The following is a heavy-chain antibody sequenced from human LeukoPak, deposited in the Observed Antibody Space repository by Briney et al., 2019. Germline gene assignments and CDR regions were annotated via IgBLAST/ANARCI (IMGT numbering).Heavy chain of an antibody. Sequence: AASVKVSCKASGGTFSSYAISWVRQAPGQGLEWMGGIIPIFGTANYAQKFQGRVTITADESTSTAYMELSSLRSEDTAVYYCARSGGLRFLEWSSTEFDPWGQGTLVTVSS. CDR2: IIPIFGTA. CDR1: GGTFSSYA. J-gene: IGHJ5*02. V-gene: IGHV1-69*01. CDR3: ARSGGLRFLEWSSTEFDP. D-gene: IGHD3-3*01.